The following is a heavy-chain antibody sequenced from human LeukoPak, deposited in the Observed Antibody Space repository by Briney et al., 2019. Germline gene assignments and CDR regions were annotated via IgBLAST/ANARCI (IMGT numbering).Heavy chain of an antibody. D-gene: IGHD3-22*01. J-gene: IGHJ4*02. CDR2: IYYSGST. V-gene: IGHV4-39*01. CDR3: ARLAPSNYHGGSGYLDY. CDR1: GGSISSSSYY. Sequence: SETLSLTCTVSGGSISSSSYYWGWLRQPPGTGLEWIGNIYYSGSTNLNSSLKSRVTISVDTSKNQFSLKLSSVTAADTAVYYCARLAPSNYHGGSGYLDYWGQGTLVTVSS.